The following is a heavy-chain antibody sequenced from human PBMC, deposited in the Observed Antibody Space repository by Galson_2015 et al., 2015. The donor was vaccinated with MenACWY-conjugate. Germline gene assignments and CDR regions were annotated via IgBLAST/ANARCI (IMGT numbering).Heavy chain of an antibody. CDR3: AKDLFMYYDFWSGHYIDAFDI. J-gene: IGHJ3*02. D-gene: IGHD3-3*01. CDR1: GFTFSSYG. Sequence: SLRLSCAASGFTFSSYGMHWVRQAPGKGLEWVAVISYDGSNKYYADSVKGRFTISRDNSKNTLYLQMNSLRAEDTAVYYCAKDLFMYYDFWSGHYIDAFDIWGQGTMVTVSS. CDR2: ISYDGSNK. V-gene: IGHV3-30*18.